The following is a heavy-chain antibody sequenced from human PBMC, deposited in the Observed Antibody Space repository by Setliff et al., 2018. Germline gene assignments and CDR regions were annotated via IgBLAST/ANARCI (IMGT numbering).Heavy chain of an antibody. J-gene: IGHJ4*02. V-gene: IGHV4-39*07. CDR1: GGSISSSSYY. Sequence: PSETLSLTCTVSGGSISSSSYYWGWIRQPPGKGLEWIGEINHSGSTNYNPSLKSRVTISIDKPNKQFSLELRSLTAADTALYYCARGGGYGSGGSFHNAPFDYWGQGMLVTVSS. D-gene: IGHD3-10*01. CDR3: ARGGGYGSGGSFHNAPFDY. CDR2: INHSGST.